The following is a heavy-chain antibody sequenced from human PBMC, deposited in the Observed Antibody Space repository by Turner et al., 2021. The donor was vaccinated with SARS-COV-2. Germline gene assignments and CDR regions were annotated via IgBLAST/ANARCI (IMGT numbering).Heavy chain of an antibody. Sequence: QVQLVESGGGVVQPGRSLSLSCAASGFTFSSYAMHWVRQAPGKGLEWVAVISYDGSNKYYADSVKGRFTISRDNSKNTLYLQMNSLRAEDTAVYYCARGYSGSYWAPFDYWGQGTLVTVSS. CDR2: ISYDGSNK. D-gene: IGHD1-26*01. CDR3: ARGYSGSYWAPFDY. V-gene: IGHV3-30-3*01. J-gene: IGHJ4*02. CDR1: GFTFSSYA.